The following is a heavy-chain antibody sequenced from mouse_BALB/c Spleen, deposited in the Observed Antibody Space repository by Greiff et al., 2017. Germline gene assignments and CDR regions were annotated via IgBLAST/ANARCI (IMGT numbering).Heavy chain of an antibody. CDR2: IDPYDSET. D-gene: IGHD2-1*01. V-gene: IGHV1-61*01. J-gene: IGHJ4*01. CDR3: ARRGGNSYAMDY. Sequence: QVPLQQPGAELVRPGASVKLSCKASGYTFTRYWIDLVKQRPEQGLEWIGRIDPYDSETHYNQKFKDKAILTVDKSSSTAYMQLSSLTSEDSAVYYCARRGGNSYAMDYWGQGTSVTVSS. CDR1: GYTFTRYW.